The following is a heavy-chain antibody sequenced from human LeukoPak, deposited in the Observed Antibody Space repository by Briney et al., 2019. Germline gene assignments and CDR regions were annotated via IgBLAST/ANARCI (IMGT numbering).Heavy chain of an antibody. CDR1: GYTLTELS. V-gene: IGHV1-24*01. CDR3: ATFLQWLGRAYYFDY. CDR2: FDPEDGET. Sequence: ASVKVSCKVSGYTLTELSMHWVRQAPGKGFEWMGGFDPEDGETIYAQKFQGRVTMTKDTSTDTAYMELSSLRSEDTAVYYCATFLQWLGRAYYFDYWGQGTLVTVSS. J-gene: IGHJ4*02. D-gene: IGHD6-19*01.